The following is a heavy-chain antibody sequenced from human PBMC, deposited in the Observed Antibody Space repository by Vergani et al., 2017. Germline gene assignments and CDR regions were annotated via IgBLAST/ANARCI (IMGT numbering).Heavy chain of an antibody. J-gene: IGHJ6*02. Sequence: QVQLQQWGGGLLKPSETLSLTCVVNGGSFTSYHWTWIRQSPGEGLEWVGDIDHTGRPEYNPSLKSRLTMSVDKSRNQFSLTINSVTATDTAIYFCARVNTETNGHLYYYYCMDVWGQGTAVTVS. V-gene: IGHV4-34*01. D-gene: IGHD4-11*01. CDR1: GGSFTSYH. CDR2: IDHTGRP. CDR3: ARVNTETNGHLYYYYCMDV.